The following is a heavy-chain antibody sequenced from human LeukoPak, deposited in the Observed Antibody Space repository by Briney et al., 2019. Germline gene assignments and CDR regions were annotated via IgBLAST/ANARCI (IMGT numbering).Heavy chain of an antibody. J-gene: IGHJ4*02. V-gene: IGHV1-69*05. CDR2: IIPIFGTA. CDR1: GGTFSSYA. D-gene: IGHD3-22*01. CDR3: ARGYYDSSGYYQFDY. Sequence: ASVKVSCKASGGTFSSYAISWVRQAPGQGLEWMGRIIPIFGTANYAQKFQGRVTITTDESTSTAYMELSSLRSEDTAVYYCARGYYDSSGYYQFDYWDQGTLVTVSS.